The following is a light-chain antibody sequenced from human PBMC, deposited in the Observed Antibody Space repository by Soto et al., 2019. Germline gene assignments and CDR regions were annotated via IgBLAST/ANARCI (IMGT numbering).Light chain of an antibody. CDR3: QQYGRSSYT. CDR1: QSVSSSY. Sequence: EIVLTQSPGTLSLSPGERVTLSCRASQSVSSSYLAWYQQKPGQAPRLLIYGASSRATGIPDRFSGSGSGTDXTXTISRLEPEDFAVYYCQQYGRSSYTFGQGTKLEIK. J-gene: IGKJ2*01. V-gene: IGKV3-20*01. CDR2: GAS.